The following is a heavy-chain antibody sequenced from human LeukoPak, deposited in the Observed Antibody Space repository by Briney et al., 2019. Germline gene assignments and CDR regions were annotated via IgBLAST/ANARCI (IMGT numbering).Heavy chain of an antibody. Sequence: GGSLRLSCAASGFTFSSYSMNWVRQAPGKGLEWVSSISSSSSYIYYADSVKGRFTISRDNAKNSLYLQMNSLRAEDTAVYYCASEGEVGATWTLEYWGQGTLVTVSS. J-gene: IGHJ4*02. V-gene: IGHV3-21*01. CDR1: GFTFSSYS. CDR3: ASEGEVGATWTLEY. D-gene: IGHD1-26*01. CDR2: ISSSSSYI.